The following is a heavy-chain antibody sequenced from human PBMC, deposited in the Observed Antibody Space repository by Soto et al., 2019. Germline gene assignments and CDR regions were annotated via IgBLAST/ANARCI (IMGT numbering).Heavy chain of an antibody. CDR1: GYIFMNYA. J-gene: IGHJ5*02. CDR3: ARVPRDTSDSVEVPAVMDEEWFDP. CDR2: IHAGDGKT. V-gene: IGHV1-3*01. D-gene: IGHD2-2*01. Sequence: QVHLVQSGAEVKKPGASVKVSCKSSGYIFMNYAIHWVRQAPGQGFEWMGWIHAGDGKTKYPQSLQGRVTITRDTSASTGYMELSGLTSEATAVYYCARVPRDTSDSVEVPAVMDEEWFDPWGQGTLVTVSS.